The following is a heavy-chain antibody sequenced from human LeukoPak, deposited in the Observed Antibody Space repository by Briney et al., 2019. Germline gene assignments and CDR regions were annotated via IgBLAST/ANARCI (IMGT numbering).Heavy chain of an antibody. CDR2: ISSSSSTI. J-gene: IGHJ4*02. CDR3: ARGSGYCSGGSCSYFDY. V-gene: IGHV3-48*04. CDR1: GFTFSSYS. D-gene: IGHD2-15*01. Sequence: GGSLRLSCAASGFTFSSYSMNWVRQAPGKGLEWVSYISSSSSTIYYADSVKGRFTISRDNAKNSLYLQMNSLRAEDTAVYYCARGSGYCSGGSCSYFDYWGQGTLVTVSS.